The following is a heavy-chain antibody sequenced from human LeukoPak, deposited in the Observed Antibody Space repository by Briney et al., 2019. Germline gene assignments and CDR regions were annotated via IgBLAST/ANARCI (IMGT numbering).Heavy chain of an antibody. Sequence: PSETLSLTCTVSGGSISSYYWSWIRQPPGKGLEWIGYIYYSGSTNYNLSLKSRVTISVDTSKNQFSLKLSSVTAADTAVYYCARDLRRDGYNYYYYYYMDVWGKGTTVTVSS. V-gene: IGHV4-59*01. J-gene: IGHJ6*03. CDR3: ARDLRRDGYNYYYYYYMDV. CDR2: IYYSGST. D-gene: IGHD5-24*01. CDR1: GGSISSYY.